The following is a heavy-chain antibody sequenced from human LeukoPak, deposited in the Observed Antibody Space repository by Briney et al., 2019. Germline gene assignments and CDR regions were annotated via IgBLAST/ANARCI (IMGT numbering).Heavy chain of an antibody. J-gene: IGHJ3*01. V-gene: IGHV3-74*01. CDR1: GFTFGNSW. D-gene: IGHD1-14*01. CDR2: INADGSTT. CDR3: VVVVEPPDSDGFDV. Sequence: GGSLRLSCAASGFTFGNSWVHWVRQAPGKRLVWVSLINADGSTTTYADSVKGRFTISRDNARNTVSLQMNSLTIEDTAVYYCVVVVEPPDSDGFDVWGQGTMITVSS.